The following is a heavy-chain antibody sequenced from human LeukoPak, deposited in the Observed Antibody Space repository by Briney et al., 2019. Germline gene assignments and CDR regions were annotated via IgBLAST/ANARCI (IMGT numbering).Heavy chain of an antibody. D-gene: IGHD6-19*01. Sequence: GGSLRLSCAASGFSFSSYSMNWVRQAPGKGLEWVSSISSSSSYIYYVDSVKGRFTISRDNAKNSLYLQMNSLRAEDTAVYYCARDRLAAVGGWDFAFDIWGQGTMVTVSS. CDR3: ARDRLAAVGGWDFAFDI. J-gene: IGHJ3*02. V-gene: IGHV3-21*01. CDR1: GFSFSSYS. CDR2: ISSSSSYI.